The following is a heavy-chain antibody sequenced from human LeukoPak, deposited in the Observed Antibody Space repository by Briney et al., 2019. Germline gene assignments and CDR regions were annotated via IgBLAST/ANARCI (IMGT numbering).Heavy chain of an antibody. J-gene: IGHJ4*02. CDR2: INHSGST. Sequence: SETLSLTCTVSGGSISSSSYYWSWIRQPPGKGLEWIGEINHSGSTNYNPSLKSRVTISVDTSKNQFSLKLSSVTAADTAVYYCARGRYGDYFGYWGQGTLVTVSS. CDR3: ARGRYGDYFGY. CDR1: GGSISSSSYY. V-gene: IGHV4-39*07. D-gene: IGHD4-17*01.